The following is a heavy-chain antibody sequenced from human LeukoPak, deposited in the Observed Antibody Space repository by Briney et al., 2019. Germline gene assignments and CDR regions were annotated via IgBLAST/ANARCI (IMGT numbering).Heavy chain of an antibody. CDR1: GFTFSSYA. CDR2: ISGSGGST. CDR3: AKDLEYQPQYFQH. Sequence: GGSLRLSCAASGFTFSSYAMSWVRQAPGKGLEWVSAISGSGGSTYHADSVKGRFTISRDNSKNTLYLQMNSLRAEDTAVYYCAKDLEYQPQYFQHWGQGTLVTVSS. V-gene: IGHV3-23*01. D-gene: IGHD2-2*01. J-gene: IGHJ1*01.